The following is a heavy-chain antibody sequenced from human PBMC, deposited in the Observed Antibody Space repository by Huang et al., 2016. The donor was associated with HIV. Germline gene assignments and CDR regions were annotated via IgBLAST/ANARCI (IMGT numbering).Heavy chain of an antibody. J-gene: IGHJ2*01. CDR3: ARDVLRGLGYFDV. CDR1: GFTFSNYP. CDR2: ISYDDGSTI. D-gene: IGHD4-17*01. Sequence: QVQLVESGGGVVQPGGSLRLACAASGFTFSNYPMHWVRQAPGKGLGWVEVISYDDGSTIYFADSVKGRFTISRDNSKNTVYLQMSSLRADDTAVFYCARDVLRGLGYFDVWGRGTLVTVSS. V-gene: IGHV3-30-3*01.